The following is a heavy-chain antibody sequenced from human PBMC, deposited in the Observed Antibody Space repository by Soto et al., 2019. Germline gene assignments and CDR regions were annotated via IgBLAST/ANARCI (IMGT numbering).Heavy chain of an antibody. Sequence: GASVKVSCKASGGTFGSYAISWVRQAPGQGLEWMGGIIPITATANYAQKFQGRVTITADESTSTASMQLSSLRSEGTAVYYCARSQGSSTSLEIYYYYYYGMDVWGQGTTVTVSS. D-gene: IGHD2-2*01. CDR2: IIPITATA. J-gene: IGHJ6*02. V-gene: IGHV1-69*13. CDR1: GGTFGSYA. CDR3: ARSQGSSTSLEIYYYYYYGMDV.